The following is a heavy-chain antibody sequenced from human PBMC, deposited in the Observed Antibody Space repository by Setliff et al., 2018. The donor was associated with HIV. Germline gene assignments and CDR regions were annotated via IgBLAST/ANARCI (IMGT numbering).Heavy chain of an antibody. D-gene: IGHD3-22*01. V-gene: IGHV3-23*01. CDR1: GFTLSNSA. CDR2: IQSGGII. CDR3: AKLDYYDYSGSWARRVAIDF. J-gene: IGHJ3*01. Sequence: GGSLRLSCAASGFTLSNSAMTWVRQKPGRGLEWVSLIQSGGIIYYADSVKGRFTISRDNSNNILSLQMSSLRAEDTALYYCAKLDYYDYSGSWARRVAIDFWGRGTMVTVSS.